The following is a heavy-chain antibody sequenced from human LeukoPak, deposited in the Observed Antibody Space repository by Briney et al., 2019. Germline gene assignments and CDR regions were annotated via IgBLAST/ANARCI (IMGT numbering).Heavy chain of an antibody. V-gene: IGHV4-39*01. J-gene: IGHJ3*02. D-gene: IGHD4-17*01. CDR1: GGSISSSSYY. CDR3: ARLDYGDYDAFDI. Sequence: SETLSLTCTVSGGSISSSSYYWGWIRQPPGQGLEWIGSIYYSGSTYYNPSLKSRVTISVDTSKNQFPLKLSSVTAADTAVYYCARLDYGDYDAFDIWGQGTMVTVSS. CDR2: IYYSGST.